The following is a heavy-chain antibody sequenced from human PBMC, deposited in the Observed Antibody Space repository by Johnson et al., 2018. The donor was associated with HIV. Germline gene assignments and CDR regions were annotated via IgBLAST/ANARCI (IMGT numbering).Heavy chain of an antibody. V-gene: IGHV3-30*14. D-gene: IGHD2-21*02. CDR2: ISYDGSNK. CDR3: ARDHRAYCGGDCYSDAFDI. J-gene: IGHJ3*02. Sequence: QMLLVESGGGVVRPGGSLRLSCAASGFTFSSYAMHWVRQAPGKGLEWVAVISYDGSNKYYADSVKGRFTISRDNSKNTLYLQMNSLRAEDTAVYYCARDHRAYCGGDCYSDAFDIWGQGTMVTVSS. CDR1: GFTFSSYA.